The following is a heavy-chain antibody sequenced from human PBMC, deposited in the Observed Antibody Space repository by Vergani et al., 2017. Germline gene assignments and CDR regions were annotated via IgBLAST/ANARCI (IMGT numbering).Heavy chain of an antibody. CDR2: ISWNSGSI. CDR1: GFTFDDYA. J-gene: IGHJ3*02. V-gene: IGHV3-9*01. CDR3: AKDLRGRFLEGGGAFDI. Sequence: EVQLVESGGGLVQPGRSLRLSCAASGFTFDDYAMHWVRQAPGKGLEWVSGISWNSGSIGYADSVKGRFTISRDNAKNSLYLQMNSLRAEDTALYYCAKDLRGRFLEGGGAFDIWGQGTMVTVSS. D-gene: IGHD3-3*01.